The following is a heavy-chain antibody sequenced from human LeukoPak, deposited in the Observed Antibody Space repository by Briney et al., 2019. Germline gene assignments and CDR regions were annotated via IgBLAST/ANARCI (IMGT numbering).Heavy chain of an antibody. V-gene: IGHV3-23*01. D-gene: IGHD3-16*01. Sequence: GGSLRLSCAASGFTFSSYAMSWVRQAPGKGLEWDSAISGSGGSTYYADSVKGRFTISRDNSKNTLYLQMNSLRAEDTAVYYCAKGPLNWYYYYYMDVWGKGTTVTVSS. J-gene: IGHJ6*03. CDR2: ISGSGGST. CDR1: GFTFSSYA. CDR3: AKGPLNWYYYYYMDV.